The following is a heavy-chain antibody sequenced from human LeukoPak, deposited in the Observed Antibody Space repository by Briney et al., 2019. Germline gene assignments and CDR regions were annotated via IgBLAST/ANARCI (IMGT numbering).Heavy chain of an antibody. CDR2: INPDSGGT. V-gene: IGHV1-2*02. CDR3: ARDPRIKATGDDNWFDP. Sequence: ASVKVSCKASGYTFTGHYMHWVRQAPGQGLEWMGWINPDSGGTDYAQKFQGRVTMTRDTSITTAYMELSRLTSDDTAVYFCARDPRIKATGDDNWFDPWGQGTLVTVSS. CDR1: GYTFTGHY. J-gene: IGHJ5*02. D-gene: IGHD1-1*01.